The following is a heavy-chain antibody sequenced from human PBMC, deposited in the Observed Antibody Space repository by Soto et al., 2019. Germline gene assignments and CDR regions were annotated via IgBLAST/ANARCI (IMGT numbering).Heavy chain of an antibody. CDR1: GASVSNDNYY. J-gene: IGHJ4*02. CDR3: ARSQRGRTALTLDY. D-gene: IGHD3-16*01. CDR2: IYYSGNT. Sequence: SETLSLTCAVSGASVSNDNYYGSLILQPPGKGLEWIGYIYYSGNTNYNSYLKSRLSLSVDMSKNQLSLKLASVTSEDTAAYFCARSQRGRTALTLDYWGQGALVTVSS. V-gene: IGHV4-61*01.